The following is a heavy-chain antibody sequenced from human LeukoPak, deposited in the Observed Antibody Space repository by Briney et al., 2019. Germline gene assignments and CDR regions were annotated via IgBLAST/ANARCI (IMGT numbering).Heavy chain of an antibody. J-gene: IGHJ5*02. D-gene: IGHD3-10*01. V-gene: IGHV3-21*01. CDR1: GFTFSSYS. CDR3: ARELVWFGELYWFDP. CDR2: ISSSSSYI. Sequence: GGSLRLSCAASGFTFSSYSMNWVRQAPGKGLEWVSSISSSSSYIYYADSVKGRFTISRDNAKNSLYLQMNSLRAEDTAVYYCARELVWFGELYWFDPWGQGTLVTVSS.